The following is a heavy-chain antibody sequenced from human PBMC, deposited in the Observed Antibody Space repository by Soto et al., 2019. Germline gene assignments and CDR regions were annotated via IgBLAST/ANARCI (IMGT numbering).Heavy chain of an antibody. J-gene: IGHJ4*02. CDR2: VIPVFNTS. V-gene: IGHV1-69*13. D-gene: IGHD4-17*01. Sequence: SVKVSCKASGGAFGRYSVSWARQAPGQGLEWIGGVIPVFNTSNYSLKFQGRVAISADESTSTVFMELRSLRSEDTALYYCARGDEMTAVTIFEYWGQGTLVTVSS. CDR3: ARGDEMTAVTIFEY. CDR1: GGAFGRYS.